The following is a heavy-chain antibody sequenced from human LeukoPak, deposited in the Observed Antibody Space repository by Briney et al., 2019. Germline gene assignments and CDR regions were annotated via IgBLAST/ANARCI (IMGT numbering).Heavy chain of an antibody. CDR1: GGSISSSSYY. CDR2: IYYSGST. CDR3: ARARGATYYDFWSGSSWFDP. J-gene: IGHJ5*02. Sequence: SETLSLTCTVSGGSISSSSYYWGWIRQPPGKGLEWIGSIYYSGSTYYNPSLKSRVTISVDTSKNQLSLKLSSVTAADTAVYYCARARGATYYDFWSGSSWFDPWGQGTLVTVSS. V-gene: IGHV4-39*07. D-gene: IGHD3-3*01.